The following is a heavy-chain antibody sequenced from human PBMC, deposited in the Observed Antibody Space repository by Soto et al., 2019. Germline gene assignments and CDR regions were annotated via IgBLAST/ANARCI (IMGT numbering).Heavy chain of an antibody. CDR2: IYWDDDK. CDR3: THSPFFGDKLDY. CDR1: GFSLTTGGVG. V-gene: IGHV2-5*02. D-gene: IGHD2-21*01. J-gene: IGHJ4*02. Sequence: QITLKESGPTLVKPTQTLTLTCSFSGFSLTTGGVGVGWIRQPPGKALEWLAVIYWDDDKRYSPSLKSRLTITTDTSTHQVVLTMTNMDPVDTATYCCTHSPFFGDKLDYWGPGTLVTVSS.